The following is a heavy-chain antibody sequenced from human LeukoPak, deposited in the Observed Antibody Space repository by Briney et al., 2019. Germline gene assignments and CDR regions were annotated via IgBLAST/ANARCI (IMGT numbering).Heavy chain of an antibody. CDR2: INQDGSEK. J-gene: IGHJ4*02. Sequence: PGGSLRLSCAASGLTFTTYWMGWVRQAPGKGLEWVANINQDGSEKYYMDSVKGRFTISRDNAKNSLYLQMNSLGVEDTAVYYCAREDITVYWGQGTLVTVSS. CDR1: GLTFTTYW. CDR3: AREDITVY. D-gene: IGHD2-15*01. V-gene: IGHV3-7*01.